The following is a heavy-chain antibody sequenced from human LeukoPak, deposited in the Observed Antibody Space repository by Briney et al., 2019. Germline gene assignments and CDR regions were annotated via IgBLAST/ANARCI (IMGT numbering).Heavy chain of an antibody. D-gene: IGHD1-7*01. CDR1: GFTFSSYG. CDR2: ISTTGGTT. Sequence: GGSLRLSCAASGFTFSSYGMSWVRQAPGKGLEWVSAISTTGGTTYYAGSVKGRFTISRDSSRNTLYLQVNSLRAEDTAVYYCAKVLVGTTCFEYWGQGTLVTVSS. CDR3: AKVLVGTTCFEY. V-gene: IGHV3-23*01. J-gene: IGHJ4*02.